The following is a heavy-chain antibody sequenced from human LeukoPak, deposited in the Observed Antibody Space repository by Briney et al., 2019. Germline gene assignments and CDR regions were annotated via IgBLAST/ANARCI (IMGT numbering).Heavy chain of an antibody. CDR1: GYSFTSGHY. J-gene: IGHJ4*02. CDR2: IYHTGSA. CDR3: ARYCTSTTCILRGFDY. D-gene: IGHD2-2*01. Sequence: SETLSLTCSVSGYSFTSGHYWGWIRQPPGKGLEWIANIYHTGSAHYNPSLKSRDTISVDTSKNQFSLKLSSVTAADTAVYYCARYCTSTTCILRGFDYWGQGTLVTVSS. V-gene: IGHV4-38-2*01.